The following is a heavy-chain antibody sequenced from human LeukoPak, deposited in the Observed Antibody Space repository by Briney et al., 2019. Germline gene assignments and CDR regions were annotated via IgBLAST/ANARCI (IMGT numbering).Heavy chain of an antibody. V-gene: IGHV1-69*13. J-gene: IGHJ6*02. CDR1: GGTFSSYA. D-gene: IGHD2-2*01. CDR3: ATRTSWSYDYYYYYGMDV. Sequence: SVKVSCKASGGTFSSYAISWVRQAPGQGLEWMGGIIPIFGTANYAQKFQGSVTITADESTSTAYMELSSLRSEDTAVYYCATRTSWSYDYYYYYGMDVWGQGTTVTVSS. CDR2: IIPIFGTA.